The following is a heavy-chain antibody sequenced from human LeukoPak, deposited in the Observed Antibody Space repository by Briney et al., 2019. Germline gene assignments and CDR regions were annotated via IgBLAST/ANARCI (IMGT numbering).Heavy chain of an antibody. CDR2: ISYDGSNK. V-gene: IGHV3-30*04. J-gene: IGHJ4*02. CDR1: GFTFSSYA. CDR3: AKDYYYYGSGSPPGY. Sequence: GGSLRLSCAASGFTFSSYAMHWVRQAPGKGLEWVAVISYDGSNKYYADSVKGRFTISRDNSKNTLYLQMNSLRAEDTAVYYCAKDYYYYGSGSPPGYWGQGTLVTVSS. D-gene: IGHD3-10*01.